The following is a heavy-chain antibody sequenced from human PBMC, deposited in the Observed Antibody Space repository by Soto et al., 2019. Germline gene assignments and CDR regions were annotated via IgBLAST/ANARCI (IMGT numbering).Heavy chain of an antibody. D-gene: IGHD1-26*01. CDR3: AGDSRSADGWLDP. J-gene: IGHJ5*02. CDR2: IFYSGIT. V-gene: IGHV4-31*03. Sequence: SETLSLTCTVSGGSISSGGYYWSWIRHHTGKGIEWIGYIFYSGITFYSPSLKSRVTISVDTARNQFSLNLRSVTAADTAVYYCAGDSRSADGWLDPWGQGILVTFSS. CDR1: GGSISSGGYY.